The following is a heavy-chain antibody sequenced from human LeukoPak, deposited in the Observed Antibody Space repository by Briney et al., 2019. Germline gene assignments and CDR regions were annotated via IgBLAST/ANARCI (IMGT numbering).Heavy chain of an antibody. V-gene: IGHV3-66*01. Sequence: GGSLGLSCAASGFTVSSTYLTSVRQAPGKGLEWLSVIYSGGYTYYADSVKGRFFISRDISENMVYLQMNSLSVEDTAVYFCARGRPAHYFDSWGPGTLVTVS. J-gene: IGHJ4*02. CDR2: IYSGGYT. CDR3: ARGRPAHYFDS. CDR1: GFTVSSTY. D-gene: IGHD6-6*01.